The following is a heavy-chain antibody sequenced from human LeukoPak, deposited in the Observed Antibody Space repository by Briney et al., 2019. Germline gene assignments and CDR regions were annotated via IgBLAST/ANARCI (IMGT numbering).Heavy chain of an antibody. CDR2: ILYDGSTQ. CDR3: ARVDCRSTSCSPFDY. Sequence: PGRSLRLSCAASGFTFSIFSMHWVRQAPGKGLEWVAVILYDGSTQYYADSVRGRFTASRDNSKDTLYLQMNSLRVEDTAVYYCARVDCRSTSCSPFDYWGQGTLVTVSS. V-gene: IGHV3-30*04. J-gene: IGHJ4*02. D-gene: IGHD2-2*01. CDR1: GFTFSIFS.